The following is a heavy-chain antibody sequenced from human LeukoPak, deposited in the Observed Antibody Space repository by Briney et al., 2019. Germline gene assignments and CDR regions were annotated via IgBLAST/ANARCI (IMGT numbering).Heavy chain of an antibody. Sequence: SETLSLTCAVYGGSFSGYYWSWIRQAPGKGLEWIGEINHSGNTNYNPSLKSRVTISVDTSRNQFSLKLSSVTAADTAVYYCVTEPGYCTGGRCYGGWFDPWGQGTLVTVSS. J-gene: IGHJ5*02. CDR3: VTEPGYCTGGRCYGGWFDP. V-gene: IGHV4-34*01. CDR1: GGSFSGYY. CDR2: INHSGNT. D-gene: IGHD2-15*01.